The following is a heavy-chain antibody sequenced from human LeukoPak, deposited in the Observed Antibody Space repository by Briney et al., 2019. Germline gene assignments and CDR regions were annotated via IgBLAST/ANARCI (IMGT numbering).Heavy chain of an antibody. CDR3: ARDYSGWTDAFDI. Sequence: SETLSLTCAVSGGSISSSNWWSWVRQPPGKGLEWIGEIYHSGSTNYNPSLKSRVTISVDTSKNQFSLKLSSVTAADTAVYYCARDYSGWTDAFDIWGQGTMVTVSS. CDR2: IYHSGST. CDR1: GGSISSSNW. D-gene: IGHD5-12*01. V-gene: IGHV4-4*02. J-gene: IGHJ3*02.